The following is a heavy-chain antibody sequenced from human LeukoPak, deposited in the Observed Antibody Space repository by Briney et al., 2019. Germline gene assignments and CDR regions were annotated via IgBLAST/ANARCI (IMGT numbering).Heavy chain of an antibody. CDR2: IRSKAYGGTT. CDR3: TSRQWFGELRPY. Sequence: GGSLCLSRPPSGFSVGDYAMSWVRQAAGRGVEWVGFIRSKAYGGTTEYAASVQGRFTRSRDHSKSIAYLQMHGLRAEDTAVYCCTSRQWFGELRPYWGQKTLVTLSS. J-gene: IGHJ4*02. D-gene: IGHD3-10*01. V-gene: IGHV3-49*04. CDR1: GFSVGDYA.